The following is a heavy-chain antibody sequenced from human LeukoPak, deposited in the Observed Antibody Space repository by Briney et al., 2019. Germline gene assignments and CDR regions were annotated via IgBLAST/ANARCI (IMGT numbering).Heavy chain of an antibody. CDR1: GFSFSRYW. J-gene: IGHJ6*03. D-gene: IGHD2-21*02. V-gene: IGHV3-7*01. CDR2: IKPDGSEI. CDR3: ARGEVVTASLPDYFYYYMDV. Sequence: PGESLRLSCEASGFSFSRYWMSWVRQAPVRGLEWVANIKPDGSEIYYVDSVKGRFTISRDNAKNAVYLHMNSLRPEDTAIYYCARGEVVTASLPDYFYYYMDVWGKGTTVTISS.